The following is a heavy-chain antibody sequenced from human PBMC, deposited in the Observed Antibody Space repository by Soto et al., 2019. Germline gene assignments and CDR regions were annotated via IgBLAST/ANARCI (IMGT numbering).Heavy chain of an antibody. J-gene: IGHJ4*02. D-gene: IGHD3-16*02. CDR3: STYDYMWGSVRYRWVY. V-gene: IGHV3-15*01. Sequence: DVQLVESGGDLVKPGGSLTLSCAASGSTFSNAWMSWVRQAPGKGLEWVGRIKSKTDGGTTDYAAPVKGRFTISRDDSKNMLYLYMSSLKTEDTSMYYCSTYDYMWGSVRYRWVYWGQGTLVTVSS. CDR2: IKSKTDGGTT. CDR1: GSTFSNAW.